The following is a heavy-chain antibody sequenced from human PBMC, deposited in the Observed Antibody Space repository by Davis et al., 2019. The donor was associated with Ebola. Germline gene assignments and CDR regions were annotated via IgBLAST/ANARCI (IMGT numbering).Heavy chain of an antibody. V-gene: IGHV4-34*01. J-gene: IGHJ5*02. Sequence: SETLSLTCAVYGGSFSGYYWSWIRQPPGKGLEWIGEINHSGSTNYNPSLKSRVTISVDTSKNQFSLKLSSVTAADTAVYYCARAGGYYDILTGYLPNWFDPWGQGTLVTVSS. CDR3: ARAGGYYDILTGYLPNWFDP. CDR2: INHSGST. D-gene: IGHD3-9*01. CDR1: GGSFSGYY.